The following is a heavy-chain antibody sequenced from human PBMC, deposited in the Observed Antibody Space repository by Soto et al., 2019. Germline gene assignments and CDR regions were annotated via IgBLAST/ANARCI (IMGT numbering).Heavy chain of an antibody. D-gene: IGHD3-16*02. CDR2: INHSGST. V-gene: IGHV4-34*01. Sequence: SETLTLTCAVYGGSFSGYYWSWIRQPPGKGLEWIGEINHSGSTNYNPSLKSRVTISVDTSKNQFALKLISVTAADTAVYYCARQDYVWGSYRPGYGMDVWGQGTKVTVSS. CDR3: ARQDYVWGSYRPGYGMDV. J-gene: IGHJ6*02. CDR1: GGSFSGYY.